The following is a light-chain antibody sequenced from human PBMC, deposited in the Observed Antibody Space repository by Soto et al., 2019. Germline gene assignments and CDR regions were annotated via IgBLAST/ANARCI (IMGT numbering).Light chain of an antibody. CDR3: SSYTSSSTYV. V-gene: IGLV2-14*01. Sequence: QSALTQPASVSGSPRQSIAISCTGTSSDVGGYNYVSWYQQHPGKAPKLMISEVSNRPSGVSNRFSGSKSGNTASLTISGLQAEDEADYYCSSYTSSSTYVFGTGTKLTVL. CDR1: SSDVGGYNY. CDR2: EVS. J-gene: IGLJ1*01.